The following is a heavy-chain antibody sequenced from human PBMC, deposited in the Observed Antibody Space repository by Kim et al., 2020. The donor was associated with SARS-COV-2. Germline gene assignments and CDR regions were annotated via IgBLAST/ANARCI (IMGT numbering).Heavy chain of an antibody. CDR2: IYYSGST. CDR1: GGSISSSSYY. Sequence: SETLSLTCTVSGGSISSSSYYWGWIRQPPGKGLEWIGSIYYSGSTYYNPSLKSRVTISVDTSKNQFSLKLSSVTAADTAVYYCARLGGDGYYQLYYGMDVWGQGTTVTVSS. CDR3: ARLGGDGYYQLYYGMDV. D-gene: IGHD1-26*01. J-gene: IGHJ6*02. V-gene: IGHV4-39*01.